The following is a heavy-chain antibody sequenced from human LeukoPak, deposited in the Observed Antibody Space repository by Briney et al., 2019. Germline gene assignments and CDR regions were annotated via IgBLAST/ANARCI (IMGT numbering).Heavy chain of an antibody. J-gene: IGHJ4*02. CDR3: ARRFCSGGSCYFDY. V-gene: IGHV5-51*01. D-gene: IGHD2-15*01. CDR2: IYPGDSDT. CDR1: GYIFSNYW. Sequence: GESLKISCKGSGYIFSNYWIGWVRQMPGGGLEWMGTIYPGDSDTRYTPSFQGQVTISADKSISTAYLQWSSLKAPDTAIYYCARRFCSGGSCYFDYWGQGTLVTVSS.